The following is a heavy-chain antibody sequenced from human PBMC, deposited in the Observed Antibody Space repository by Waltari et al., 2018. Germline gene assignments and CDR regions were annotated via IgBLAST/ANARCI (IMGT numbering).Heavy chain of an antibody. CDR2: IKSKNNGETK. CDR1: GFTFKTAW. J-gene: IGHJ6*02. Sequence: EVQLVESGGGLVKPGESLRLSCAASGFTFKTAWMSWVRQAPGKGLGWVARIKSKNNGETKDYAAPMKGRFTISRDDSKDTLYLQMNGLKTEDTAVYYCNTDPGSGTYFPGYGMDVWGQGTTVSVFS. D-gene: IGHD3-10*01. V-gene: IGHV3-15*01. CDR3: NTDPGSGTYFPGYGMDV.